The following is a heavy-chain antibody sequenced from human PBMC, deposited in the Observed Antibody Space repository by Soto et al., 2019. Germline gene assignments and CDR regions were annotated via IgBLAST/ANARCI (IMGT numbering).Heavy chain of an antibody. CDR2: IYSGGST. Sequence: PGGSLRLSCAASGFTVGSNYMSWVRQAPGKGLEWVSVIYSGGSTYYADSVKGRFTISRDNSKNTLYLQMNSLRAEDTAVYYCATDAAHQDTSGYYYEGAYWGQGILVT. V-gene: IGHV3-66*01. D-gene: IGHD3-22*01. CDR1: GFTVGSNY. CDR3: ATDAAHQDTSGYYYEGAY. J-gene: IGHJ4*02.